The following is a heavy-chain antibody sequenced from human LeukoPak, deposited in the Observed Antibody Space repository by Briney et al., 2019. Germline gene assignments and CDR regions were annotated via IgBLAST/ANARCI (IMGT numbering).Heavy chain of an antibody. CDR1: GGSISSSSYY. CDR3: ASSYVSSSWHHTDY. Sequence: SETLSLTCTVSGGSISSSSYYWGWIRQPPGKGLEWIGSIYYSGSTYYNPSLKSRVTISVDTSKNQFSLKLSSVTAADTAVYYCASSYVSSSWHHTDYWGQGTLVTVSS. D-gene: IGHD6-13*01. J-gene: IGHJ4*02. CDR2: IYYSGST. V-gene: IGHV4-39*07.